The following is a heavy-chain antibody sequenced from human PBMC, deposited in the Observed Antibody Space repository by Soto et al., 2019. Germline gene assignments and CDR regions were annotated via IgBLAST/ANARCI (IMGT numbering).Heavy chain of an antibody. CDR3: ARPLIVRAVIGFDQ. CDR2: TFYSAST. CDR1: GFSISSCGYY. J-gene: IGHJ4*02. D-gene: IGHD3-10*02. Sequence: QVRLQESGPGLVRPSETLSLTCTASGFSISSCGYYWSWIRHHPGKGLEWIGTTFYSASTYYNQSLKKAASIRLGTCKNRSPLCMSSVTAADTAVYYCARPLIVRAVIGFDQWGPGMQVTVSS. V-gene: IGHV4-31*01.